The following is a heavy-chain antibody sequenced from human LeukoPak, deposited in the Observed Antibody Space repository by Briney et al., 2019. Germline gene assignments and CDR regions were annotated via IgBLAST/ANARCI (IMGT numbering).Heavy chain of an antibody. D-gene: IGHD3-22*01. J-gene: IGHJ3*02. CDR3: ARVSRPARYYYDSSGYYRGHAFDI. V-gene: IGHV4-34*01. Sequence: SETLSLTCAVYGGSFSGYYWSWIRQPPGKGLEWIGEINHSGSTNYNPSLKSRVTISVDTSKNQFSLKLSSVTAADTAVYYCARVSRPARYYYDSSGYYRGHAFDIWGQGTMVTVSS. CDR1: GGSFSGYY. CDR2: INHSGST.